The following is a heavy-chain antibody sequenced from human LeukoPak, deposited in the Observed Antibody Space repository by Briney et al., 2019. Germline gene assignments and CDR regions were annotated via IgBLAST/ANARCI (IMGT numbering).Heavy chain of an antibody. J-gene: IGHJ5*02. V-gene: IGHV1-2*02. CDR1: GYTFTGYY. D-gene: IGHD1-26*01. Sequence: ASVKVSCKASGYTFTGYYMHWVRQAPGQGLEWMGWNNPNSGGTNYAQKFQGRVTMTRDTSISTAYMELSRLRSDDTAVYYCAREGVGATTGDWFDPWGQGTLVTVSS. CDR2: NNPNSGGT. CDR3: AREGVGATTGDWFDP.